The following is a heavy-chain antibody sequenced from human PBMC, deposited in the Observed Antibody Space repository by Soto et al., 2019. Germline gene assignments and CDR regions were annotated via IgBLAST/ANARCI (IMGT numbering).Heavy chain of an antibody. V-gene: IGHV4-59*12. J-gene: IGHJ6*02. D-gene: IGHD2-15*01. CDR1: GASISQYY. CDR3: ARAAPRYCSGGSCYSGRDYWGQGTLVTVSSGKDPVGELFDYYYYYGMDV. CDR2: IYFSGST. Sequence: SETLSLTCTVSGASISQYYWSWIRQPPGKGLEWIGYIYFSGSTNYNPSLKSRVTISVDTSKNQFSLKLSSVTAADTAVYYCARAAPRYCSGGSCYSGRDYWGQGTLVTVSSGKDPVGELFDYYYYYGMDVWGQGTTVTVSS.